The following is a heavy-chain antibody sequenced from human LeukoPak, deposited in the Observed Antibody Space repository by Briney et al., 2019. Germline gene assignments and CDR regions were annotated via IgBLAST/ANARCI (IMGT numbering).Heavy chain of an antibody. CDR2: IYYSGST. CDR1: GGSISSYY. CDR3: AREYYDFWSGPDYYCYGMDV. V-gene: IGHV4-59*01. J-gene: IGHJ6*02. D-gene: IGHD3-3*01. Sequence: SETLSLTCTVSGGSISSYYWSWIRQPPGKGREWIGYIYYSGSTNYNPSLKSRVTISVDTSKNQFSLKLSSVTAADTAVYYCAREYYDFWSGPDYYCYGMDVWGQGTTVTVSS.